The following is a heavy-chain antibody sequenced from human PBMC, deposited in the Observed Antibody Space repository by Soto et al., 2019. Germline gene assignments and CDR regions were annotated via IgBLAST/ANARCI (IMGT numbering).Heavy chain of an antibody. CDR2: IIPIFGTA. CDR3: ARSPATVTSPVESGVGYYGMDV. CDR1: GGTFSSYA. D-gene: IGHD4-17*01. J-gene: IGHJ6*02. V-gene: IGHV1-69*01. Sequence: QVQLVQSGAEVKKPGSSVKVSCKASGGTFSSYAISWVRQAPGQGLEWMGGIIPIFGTANYAQKFRGRVTITADESTSTAYMELSSLRSEDTAVYYCARSPATVTSPVESGVGYYGMDVWGQGTTVTVSS.